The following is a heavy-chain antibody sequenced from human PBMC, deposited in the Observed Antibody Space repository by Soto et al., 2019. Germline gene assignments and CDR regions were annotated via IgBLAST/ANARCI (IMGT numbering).Heavy chain of an antibody. J-gene: IGHJ6*02. V-gene: IGHV6-1*01. D-gene: IGHD1-7*01. CDR1: GDSVSTNIAA. CDR2: TLYRSSKWYN. Sequence: QAQLQQSGPGLVKPSQTLSLTCAISGDSVSTNIAAWSWIRQSPSRGLEWLGRTLYRSSKWYNEYAVSVKSRMTINPDTSKNQFSLQLNSVTPEDTAVYYCARDAAPTLNYPHGMDVWGQGTAVTVSS. CDR3: ARDAAPTLNYPHGMDV.